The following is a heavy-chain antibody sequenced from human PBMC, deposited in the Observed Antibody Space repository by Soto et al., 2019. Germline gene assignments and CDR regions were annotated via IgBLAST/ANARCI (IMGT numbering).Heavy chain of an antibody. V-gene: IGHV3-23*01. CDR3: AKDGGIAERYFDY. Sequence: PGGSLRLSCAASGFTFSSYAMSWVRQAPGKGLEWVSAISGSGGSTYYADSVKGRFTISRDNAKNSLYLQMNSLRAEDTALYYCAKDGGIAERYFDYWGQGTLVTVSS. D-gene: IGHD6-13*01. CDR2: ISGSGGST. CDR1: GFTFSSYA. J-gene: IGHJ4*02.